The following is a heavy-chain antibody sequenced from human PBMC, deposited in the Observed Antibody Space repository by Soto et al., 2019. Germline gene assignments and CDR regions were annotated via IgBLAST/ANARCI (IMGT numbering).Heavy chain of an antibody. CDR1: GGTFSSYA. Sequence: QVQLVQSGAEVKKPGSSVKVSCRASGGTFSSYAISWVRQAPGQGLEWMGGIIPIFGTANYAPKVQGRVTITADESTSTACMEGSSLGSEVTAVYYCARPGPLSSSSRYYYYGMDVWGQGSTVTDSS. J-gene: IGHJ6*02. D-gene: IGHD6-6*01. CDR3: ARPGPLSSSSRYYYYGMDV. V-gene: IGHV1-69*01. CDR2: IIPIFGTA.